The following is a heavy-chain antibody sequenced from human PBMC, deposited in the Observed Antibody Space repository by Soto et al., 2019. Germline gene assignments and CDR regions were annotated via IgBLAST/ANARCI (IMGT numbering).Heavy chain of an antibody. CDR1: NGSITSSLW. D-gene: IGHD4-4*01. CDR2: VGYSGST. Sequence: SETLSLTCTVSNGSITSSLWWSWVRQSPGKGLEWIGGVGYSGSTNYNPSLKSRLTISVDTSKNQFSLKLTSVTAADTAVYYCASGGMTTVTSFDYWGQGTLVTVSS. J-gene: IGHJ4*02. V-gene: IGHV4-4*02. CDR3: ASGGMTTVTSFDY.